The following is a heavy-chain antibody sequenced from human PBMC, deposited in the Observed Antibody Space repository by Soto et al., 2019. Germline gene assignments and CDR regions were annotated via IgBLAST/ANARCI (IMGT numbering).Heavy chain of an antibody. V-gene: IGHV1-69*13. CDR2: IIPIFGTA. CDR1: GGTLSSYA. D-gene: IGHD1-26*01. Sequence: SVKVSCKASGGTLSSYAISWVRQAPGQGLEWMGGIIPIFGTANYAQKFQGRVTITADESTSTAYMELSSLRSEDTAVYYCARESAVGATYFDYWGQGTLVTVSS. J-gene: IGHJ4*02. CDR3: ARESAVGATYFDY.